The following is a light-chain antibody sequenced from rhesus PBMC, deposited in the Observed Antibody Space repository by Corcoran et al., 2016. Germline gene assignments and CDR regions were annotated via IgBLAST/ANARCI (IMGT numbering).Light chain of an antibody. Sequence: QAALTQPRSVSGSPGQSVTFSCTGTSSDIGGYNYVSWYQQHPGTAPQLMIYEVSKRPSGVSDRFSGSMSGNTASLTISGLQAEDEADYYCSSYAGSNTFIFGAGTRLTVL. V-gene: IGLV2-32*02. CDR2: EVS. CDR3: SSYAGSNTFI. CDR1: SSDIGGYNY. J-gene: IGLJ1*01.